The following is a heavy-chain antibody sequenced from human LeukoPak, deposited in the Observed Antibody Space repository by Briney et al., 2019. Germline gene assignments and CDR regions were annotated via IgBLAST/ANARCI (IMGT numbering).Heavy chain of an antibody. D-gene: IGHD2-15*01. CDR2: IYYSGTT. Sequence: SKTLSLTCTVSGRSISSNSYYWAWIRQPPGKGLEWIGSIYYSGTTFYNASLKSRVTISIDTSKNQFSLNLSSVTAADTAVYYSARHSRYCSVGTCLQPFDYWGQGTLVTVSS. J-gene: IGHJ4*02. V-gene: IGHV4-39*01. CDR1: GRSISSNSYY. CDR3: ARHSRYCSVGTCLQPFDY.